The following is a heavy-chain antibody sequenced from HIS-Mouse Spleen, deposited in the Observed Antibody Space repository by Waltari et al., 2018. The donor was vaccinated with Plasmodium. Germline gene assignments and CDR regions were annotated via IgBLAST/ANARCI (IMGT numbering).Heavy chain of an antibody. D-gene: IGHD1-7*01. Sequence: QLQLQESGPGLVKPSETLSLTCPVSGGSISRSSYYWGWIRQPPGKGLEWLGSIYYSGSTYYNPSLKSRVTISVDTSKNQFSLKLSSVTAADTAVYYCARDRITGTSYFDYWGQGTLVTVSS. CDR2: IYYSGST. CDR1: GGSISRSSYY. CDR3: ARDRITGTSYFDY. J-gene: IGHJ4*02. V-gene: IGHV4-39*07.